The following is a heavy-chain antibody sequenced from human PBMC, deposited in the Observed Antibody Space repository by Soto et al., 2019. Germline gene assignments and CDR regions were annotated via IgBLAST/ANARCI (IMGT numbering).Heavy chain of an antibody. J-gene: IGHJ4*02. CDR2: TYYRSKWYN. V-gene: IGHV6-1*01. CDR1: GDSVSSNSAA. Sequence: SQTLSLTCAISGDSVSSNSAAWNWIRQSPSRGLEWLGRTYYRSKWYNDYAVSVKSRITINPDTSKNHFSLQLKSVTPEDTALYFCARLAPGGSGGGGYYWGQGTLVTVSS. D-gene: IGHD6-19*01. CDR3: ARLAPGGSGGGGYY.